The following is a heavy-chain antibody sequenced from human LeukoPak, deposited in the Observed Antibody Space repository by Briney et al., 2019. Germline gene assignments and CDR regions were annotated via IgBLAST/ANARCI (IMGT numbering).Heavy chain of an antibody. J-gene: IGHJ1*01. V-gene: IGHV3-23*01. CDR3: ARVLSGNYQYFHH. CDR1: GFTFSNYA. Sequence: GGSLRLSCAASGFTFSNYAMSWVRQAPGKGLEWVSTMSISGGSTYYADSVKGRFTISRDNAKNTLYLQMNSLRAEDTAVYYCARVLSGNYQYFHHWGQGTLVTVSS. CDR2: MSISGGST. D-gene: IGHD1-26*01.